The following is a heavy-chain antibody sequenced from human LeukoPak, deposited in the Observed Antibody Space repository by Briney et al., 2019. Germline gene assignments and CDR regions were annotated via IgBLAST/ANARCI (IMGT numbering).Heavy chain of an antibody. Sequence: PGGSLRLSCVASAFTFKTYTLNWVRQTPGNGLEWVSYIGTAGNLINYADSVRGRFTISRDNAKNSLYLYMNSLTPEDTAVYYCARTVEGHFDFRGQGTLVTVSS. D-gene: IGHD5-24*01. CDR2: IGTAGNLI. V-gene: IGHV3-21*01. CDR1: AFTFKTYT. CDR3: ARTVEGHFDF. J-gene: IGHJ4*02.